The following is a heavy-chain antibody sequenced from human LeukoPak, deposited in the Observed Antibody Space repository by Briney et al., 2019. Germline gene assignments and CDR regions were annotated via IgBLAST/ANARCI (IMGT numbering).Heavy chain of an antibody. Sequence: GGSLRLSCAVSGFTFSNYGMSWVRQAPGKGLEWVSGISGSGGSTYYADSVKGRFTISRDNSKNTLYLQMNSLRAEDTAVYYCAKDAQDIVVVPAALLDYWGQGTLVTVSS. J-gene: IGHJ4*02. V-gene: IGHV3-23*01. CDR3: AKDAQDIVVVPAALLDY. D-gene: IGHD2-2*01. CDR1: GFTFSNYG. CDR2: ISGSGGST.